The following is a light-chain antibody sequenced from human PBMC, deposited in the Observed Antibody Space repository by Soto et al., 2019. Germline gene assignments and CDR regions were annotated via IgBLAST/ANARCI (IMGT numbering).Light chain of an antibody. V-gene: IGKV3-15*01. J-gene: IGKJ5*01. CDR1: QSVPSR. CDR3: QQYKSWPPIT. Sequence: EIVMTQSPATLSVSPGEDVTLPCRASQSVPSRIAWYQQKPGQAPSLLIYGASTRATGVPDRFSGTGSGTEFTLTISSLKSEDYAVYYCQQYKSWPPITFGQGTRLEIK. CDR2: GAS.